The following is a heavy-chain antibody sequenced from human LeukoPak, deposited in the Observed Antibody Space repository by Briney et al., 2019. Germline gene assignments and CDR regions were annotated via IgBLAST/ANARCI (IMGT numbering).Heavy chain of an antibody. CDR2: ISYDGSNK. V-gene: IGHV3-30*18. CDR3: AKDLGSGDSYGFFDY. Sequence: GGSLRLSCAASGFTFSSYGMHWVRQAPGKGLEGVAVISYDGSNKYYADSVKGRFTISRDNSKNTLYLQMNSLRAEDTAVYYCAKDLGSGDSYGFFDYWGQGTLVTVSS. J-gene: IGHJ4*02. CDR1: GFTFSSYG. D-gene: IGHD5-18*01.